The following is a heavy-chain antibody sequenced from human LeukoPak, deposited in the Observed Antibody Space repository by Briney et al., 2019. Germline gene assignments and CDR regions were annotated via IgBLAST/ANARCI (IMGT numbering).Heavy chain of an antibody. J-gene: IGHJ1*01. CDR1: GFTFSNYG. CDR3: AKDEAQYFQH. V-gene: IGHV3-30*02. Sequence: SGGSLRLSCAASGFTFSNYGMHWVRQAPGKGLEWVAFIRNDDGNNKYYADSVKGRFTISRDNSKNTVHLQMNSLRVEDTAVYYCAKDEAQYFQHWGQGTLVTVSA. CDR2: IRNDDGNNK.